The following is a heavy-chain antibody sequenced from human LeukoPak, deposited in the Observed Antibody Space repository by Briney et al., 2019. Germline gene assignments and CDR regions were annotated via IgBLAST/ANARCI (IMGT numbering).Heavy chain of an antibody. D-gene: IGHD3-3*01. J-gene: IGHJ4*02. Sequence: SETLSLTCDASPGSVLHTNWWTWHRQPPGKGLEWTAAVHLDGRTNYNSSLKSRLTMSVDVSEKQVSLKLTSVTAADTAVYYCAREGGFYRPLDYSGQGTLVTVSS. V-gene: IGHV4-4*02. CDR2: VHLDGRT. CDR1: PGSVLHTNW. CDR3: AREGGFYRPLDY.